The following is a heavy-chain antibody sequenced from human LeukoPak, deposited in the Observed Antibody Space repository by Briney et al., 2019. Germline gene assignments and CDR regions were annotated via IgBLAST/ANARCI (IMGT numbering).Heavy chain of an antibody. CDR2: IKQDGSEK. CDR3: ARGGYLFDP. D-gene: IGHD5-12*01. V-gene: IGHV3-7*04. CDR1: GFTFSSYW. Sequence: GGSLRLSCAASGFTFSSYWMSWVRQAPGKGLEWVANIKQDGSEKNYVDSVRGRFSISRDNAKNSLHLEMNSLRGEDTAVYYCARGGYLFDPWGQGTLVTVSS. J-gene: IGHJ5*02.